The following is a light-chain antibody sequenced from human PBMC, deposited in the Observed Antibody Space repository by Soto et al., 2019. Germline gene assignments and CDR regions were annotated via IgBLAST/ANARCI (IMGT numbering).Light chain of an antibody. CDR2: EVS. Sequence: QSVLTQPASVSGSPGQSITISCTGTSSDIGGYNYVSWYQQHPGKAPKLIIYEVSYRPSGVSNRFSASKSGNSASLTISGLQAVDEADYYCNTFASNLSLVFGGGTNVTVL. CDR1: SSDIGGYNY. CDR3: NTFASNLSLV. V-gene: IGLV2-14*01. J-gene: IGLJ2*01.